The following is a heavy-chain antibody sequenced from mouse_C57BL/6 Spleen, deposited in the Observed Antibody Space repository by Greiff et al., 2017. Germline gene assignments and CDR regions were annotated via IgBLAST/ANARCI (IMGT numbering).Heavy chain of an antibody. Sequence: EVKLVESGGGLVQPGGSLSLSCAASGFTFTDYYMSWVRQPPGKALEWLGFIRNKANGYTSEYSASVQGRFTISRDNSQSILYLQMNALKSEDNATYYCARYREWLLDYWGQGTTLTVSS. CDR2: IRNKANGYTS. J-gene: IGHJ2*01. V-gene: IGHV7-3*01. CDR1: GFTFTDYY. CDR3: ARYREWLLDY. D-gene: IGHD2-3*01.